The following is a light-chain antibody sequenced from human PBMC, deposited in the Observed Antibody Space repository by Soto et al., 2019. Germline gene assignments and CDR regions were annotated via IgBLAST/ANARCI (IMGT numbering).Light chain of an antibody. CDR2: AAS. CDR1: QSISNY. Sequence: DIQMTQSPSSLSASVGDRVTITCRASQSISNYLNWYQQKPGKAPKLLIYAASSLQSGVPSRFSGSGSGTDFTLTISSLQPEDFATYYCQQYNSYRWTFGLGTKVDIK. CDR3: QQYNSYRWT. V-gene: IGKV1-39*01. J-gene: IGKJ1*01.